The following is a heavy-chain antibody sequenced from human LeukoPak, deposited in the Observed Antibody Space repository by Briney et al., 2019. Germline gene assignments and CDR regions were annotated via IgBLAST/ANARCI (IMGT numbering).Heavy chain of an antibody. J-gene: IGHJ3*02. CDR2: IYSGGST. V-gene: IGHV3-53*01. D-gene: IGHD2-15*01. Sequence: GGSLRLSCAASGFTVSSNYMSWVRQAPGKGLEWVSVIYSGGSTYYADSVKSRFTISRDNSKNTLYLQMNSLRVEDTAVYYCAREIYCSASSCTGGVFDIWGQGTMVTVSS. CDR1: GFTVSSNY. CDR3: AREIYCSASSCTGGVFDI.